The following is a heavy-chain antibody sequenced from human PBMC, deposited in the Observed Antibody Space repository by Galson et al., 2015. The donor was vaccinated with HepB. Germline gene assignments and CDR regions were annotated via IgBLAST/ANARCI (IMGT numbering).Heavy chain of an antibody. CDR3: TILWFGELLLGAQYYYYYYGMDV. CDR1: GFTFSGSA. V-gene: IGHV3-73*01. D-gene: IGHD3-10*01. J-gene: IGHJ6*02. CDR2: IRSKANSYAT. Sequence: SLRLSCAASGFTFSGSAMHWVRQASGKGLEWVGRIRSKANSYATAYAASVKGRFTISRDDSKNTAYLQMNSLKTEDTAVYYCTILWFGELLLGAQYYYYYYGMDVWGQGTTVTVSS.